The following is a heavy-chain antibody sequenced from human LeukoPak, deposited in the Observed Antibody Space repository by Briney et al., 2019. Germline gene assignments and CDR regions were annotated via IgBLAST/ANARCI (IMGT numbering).Heavy chain of an antibody. CDR3: ARVGGYSYGNYYFNY. D-gene: IGHD5-18*01. V-gene: IGHV4-38-2*02. J-gene: IGHJ4*02. Sequence: SETLSLTCTVSGGSMRSYYWGWIRQPPGKGLDWIGSISHSGSTYYNPSLRSRVTISIDTSKNQFSLRLNSVTATDTAVYYCARVGGYSYGNYYFNYWGQGTLVTVSS. CDR2: ISHSGST. CDR1: GGSMRSYY.